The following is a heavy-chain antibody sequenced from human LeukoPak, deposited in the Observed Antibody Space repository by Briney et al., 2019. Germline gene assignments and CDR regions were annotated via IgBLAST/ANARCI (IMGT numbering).Heavy chain of an antibody. Sequence: SSETLSLTCTVSGGSISSYYWNWIRQPPGKGLEWIGNIYYSGSTNYNPSLKSRVTISVDTSKNQFSLKLSSVTAADTAVYYCARGLRYYDILTGYYTYYFDYWGQGTLVTVSS. CDR3: ARGLRYYDILTGYYTYYFDY. J-gene: IGHJ4*02. CDR1: GGSISSYY. D-gene: IGHD3-9*01. CDR2: IYYSGST. V-gene: IGHV4-59*12.